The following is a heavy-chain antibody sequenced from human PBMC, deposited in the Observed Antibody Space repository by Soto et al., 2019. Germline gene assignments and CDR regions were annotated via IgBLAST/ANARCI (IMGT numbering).Heavy chain of an antibody. CDR1: GGSISSGGYY. CDR3: ARSLWFGELLANHNWFDP. J-gene: IGHJ5*02. CDR2: IYYSGST. V-gene: IGHV4-31*03. Sequence: PSETLSLTCTVSGGSISSGGYYWSWIRQHPGKGLEWIGYIYYSGSTYYNPSLKSRVTISVDTSKNQFSLKLSSVTAADTAVYYCARSLWFGELLANHNWFDPWGQGTLVTVSS. D-gene: IGHD3-10*01.